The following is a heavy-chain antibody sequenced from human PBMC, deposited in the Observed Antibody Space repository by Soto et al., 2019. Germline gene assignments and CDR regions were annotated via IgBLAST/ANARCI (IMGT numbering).Heavy chain of an antibody. J-gene: IGHJ4*02. Sequence: QITLKESGPPLVKPTQTLTLTCTFSGFSLSTSGVGVAWIRQPPGKALEWLALIYWDDDKRYSPSLKSRLTISKDTSKNQAVLTMTNMDPVDTATYYCAHMWGGYFDFWGQGTLVTVSS. V-gene: IGHV2-5*02. CDR3: AHMWGGYFDF. CDR1: GFSLSTSGVG. D-gene: IGHD3-16*01. CDR2: IYWDDDK.